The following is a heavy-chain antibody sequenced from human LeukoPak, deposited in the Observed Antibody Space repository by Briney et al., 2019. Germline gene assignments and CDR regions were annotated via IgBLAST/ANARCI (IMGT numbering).Heavy chain of an antibody. CDR2: IYYSGST. Sequence: PSETLSLTCTVSGGSISSYYWSWIRQPPGKGLEWIGYIYYSGSTNYNPSLKSRVTISVDTSKNQFSLKLSSVTAADTAVYYCARGYPYYYDSSGQYFDYWGQGTLVTVSS. CDR1: GGSISSYY. J-gene: IGHJ4*02. D-gene: IGHD3-22*01. V-gene: IGHV4-59*01. CDR3: ARGYPYYYDSSGQYFDY.